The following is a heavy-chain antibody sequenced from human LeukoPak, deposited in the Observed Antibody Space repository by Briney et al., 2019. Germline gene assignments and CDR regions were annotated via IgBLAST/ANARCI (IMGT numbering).Heavy chain of an antibody. V-gene: IGHV3-7*01. J-gene: IGHJ4*02. D-gene: IGHD5-18*01. Sequence: GGSLRLSCVASGFTFSSYWMSWVRQAPGKGLEGVANKKQDGSEKYYVDSVKGRFTISRDNAKNSLYLQMNSLRAEDTAVYYCARDLRGYSYGYDDYWGQGTLVTVSS. CDR1: GFTFSSYW. CDR3: ARDLRGYSYGYDDY. CDR2: KKQDGSEK.